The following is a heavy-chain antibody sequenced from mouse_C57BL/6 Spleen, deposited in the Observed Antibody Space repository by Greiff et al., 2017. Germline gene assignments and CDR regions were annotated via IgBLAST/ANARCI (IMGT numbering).Heavy chain of an antibody. CDR1: GYTFTSYW. D-gene: IGHD1-1*01. J-gene: IGHJ3*01. V-gene: IGHV1-50*01. CDR2: IDPSDSYT. CDR3: ARGNYYGSPFAY. Sequence: VQLQQSGAELVKPGASVKLSCKASGYTFTSYWMQWVKQRPGQGLEWIGEIDPSDSYTNYNQKFKGKATLTVDTSSSTAYMQLSSLTSEDAVVYCCARGNYYGSPFAYWGQGTLVTVSA.